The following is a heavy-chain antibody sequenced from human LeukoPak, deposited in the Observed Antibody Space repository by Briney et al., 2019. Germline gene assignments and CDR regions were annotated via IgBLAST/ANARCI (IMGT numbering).Heavy chain of an antibody. D-gene: IGHD1-20*01. V-gene: IGHV5-51*01. CDR1: GYSFNTYW. J-gene: IGHJ4*02. CDR2: IYPGDSDT. Sequence: AGESLKISCKGFGYSFNTYWTGWVRQMPGKGLEWMGIIYPGDSDTRYSTSFQGPVTISADQSLSTALFPKGRPEGPDSAMFYRVRRYNWQIEYWGRVTLVSVAS. CDR3: VRRYNWQIEY.